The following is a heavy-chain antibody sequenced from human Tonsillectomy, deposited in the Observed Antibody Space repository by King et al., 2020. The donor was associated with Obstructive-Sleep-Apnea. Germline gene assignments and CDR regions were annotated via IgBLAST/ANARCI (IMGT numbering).Heavy chain of an antibody. CDR2: IYYSGST. D-gene: IGHD3-16*01. J-gene: IGHJ3*02. CDR1: GGSTSSGGYY. V-gene: IGHV4-31*03. Sequence: QVQLQESGPGLVKLSQTLSLTCTVSGGSTSSGGYYWSWIRQHPGKGLEWIGYIYYSGSTYYNPSLKSRVTISVDTSKNQFSLKLSSVTAADTAVYYCARDTDIYGGLDAFDIWGQGTMVTVSS. CDR3: ARDTDIYGGLDAFDI.